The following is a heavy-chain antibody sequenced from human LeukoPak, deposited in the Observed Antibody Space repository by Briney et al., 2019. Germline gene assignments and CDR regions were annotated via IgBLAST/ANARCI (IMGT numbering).Heavy chain of an antibody. Sequence: PGGSLRLSCSASGLTVTNAWMNWFRQAPGEGLDWVGRIASKTDGGATDYAAPVKGRFTISRDDSKNTLNLQMNSLKTEDTAVYYCTTGIRGDWGQGTLVTVSS. CDR2: IASKTDGGAT. V-gene: IGHV3-15*07. J-gene: IGHJ4*02. CDR3: TTGIRGD. CDR1: GLTVTNAW. D-gene: IGHD3-10*01.